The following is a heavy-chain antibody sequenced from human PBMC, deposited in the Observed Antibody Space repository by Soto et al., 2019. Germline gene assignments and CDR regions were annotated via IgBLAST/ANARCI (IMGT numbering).Heavy chain of an antibody. J-gene: IGHJ5*02. Sequence: GGTLRLSCAASGFPFRSYAMGWVRQAPGKGLEWISVISGSGEITLYTDSVKGRFTISRDFSNNTLSLQMNSLRPDDTAIYYSARDRPYGDPNWFDPWGQGTLVTVSS. CDR1: GFPFRSYA. V-gene: IGHV3-23*01. D-gene: IGHD4-17*01. CDR3: ARDRPYGDPNWFDP. CDR2: ISGSGEIT.